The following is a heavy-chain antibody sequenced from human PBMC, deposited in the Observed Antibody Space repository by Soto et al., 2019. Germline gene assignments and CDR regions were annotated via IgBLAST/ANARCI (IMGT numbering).Heavy chain of an antibody. J-gene: IGHJ3*02. V-gene: IGHV3-11*01. CDR3: ARDRCDPRRNGFDI. D-gene: IGHD2-21*01. CDR2: ITSRGPTM. Sequence: PVGSLRLSCAASGFTFSDYYMSGIRQAPGKGLEWVSYITSRGPTMSYADSVKGRFTISRDNARNSLYLQMNSLRVEDTAVYYWARDRCDPRRNGFDIWGQGRMVTVSS. CDR1: GFTFSDYY.